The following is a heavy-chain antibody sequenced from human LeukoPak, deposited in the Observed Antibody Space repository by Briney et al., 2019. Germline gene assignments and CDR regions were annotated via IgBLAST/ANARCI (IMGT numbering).Heavy chain of an antibody. D-gene: IGHD3-10*01. J-gene: IGHJ4*02. CDR3: GRALLGGSDIYTPFSY. CDR2: ISTYNGNT. CDR1: GYTFNIYG. Sequence: ASVKVSCKASGYTFNIYGIIWVRQAPGQGLEWVGWISTYNGNTNYALNTQDRVTMTTDTSTSTAYMELRSLRSDDTAVYYCGRALLGGSDIYTPFSYWGQGTLVTVSS. V-gene: IGHV1-18*01.